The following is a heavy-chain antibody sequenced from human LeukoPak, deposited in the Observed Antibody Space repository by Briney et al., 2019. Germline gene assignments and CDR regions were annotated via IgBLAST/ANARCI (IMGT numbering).Heavy chain of an antibody. CDR1: GFTFSSYA. J-gene: IGHJ4*02. Sequence: PGRSLRLSCAASGFTFSSYAMHWVRQAPSKGLEWVAVISYDGSNKYYADSVKGRFTISRDNSKNTLYLQMNSLRAEDTAVYYCARELGLAVAAPFDYWGQGTLVTVSS. D-gene: IGHD6-19*01. CDR2: ISYDGSNK. CDR3: ARELGLAVAAPFDY. V-gene: IGHV3-30-3*01.